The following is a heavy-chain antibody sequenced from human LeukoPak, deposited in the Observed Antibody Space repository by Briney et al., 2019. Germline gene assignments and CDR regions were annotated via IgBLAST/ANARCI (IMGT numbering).Heavy chain of an antibody. J-gene: IGHJ5*02. CDR2: ISSSSSYI. CDR1: GFTFSSYS. CDR3: ARGIAAAGSWFDP. Sequence: GGSLRLSCAASGFTFSSYSMNWVRQAPGKGLEWVSSISSSSSYIYYADSVKGRFTISRNNAKNSLYLQMNSLRAEDTAVYYCARGIAAAGSWFDPWGQGTLVTVSS. D-gene: IGHD6-13*01. V-gene: IGHV3-21*01.